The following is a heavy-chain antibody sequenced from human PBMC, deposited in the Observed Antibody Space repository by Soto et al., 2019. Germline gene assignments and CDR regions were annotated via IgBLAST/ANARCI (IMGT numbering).Heavy chain of an antibody. CDR3: ARSTNDYGDRH. V-gene: IGHV1-8*01. D-gene: IGHD4-17*01. J-gene: IGHJ4*02. Sequence: QVQLVQSGAEVKKPGASVKVSCKASGYTFTSYDINWVRQATGQGLEWMGWMNPNSGNTGYAQKFQGRVAMTRNTSTSTAYMELSSLRYEDTALYYCARSTNDYGDRHWGQGTLVTVSS. CDR2: MNPNSGNT. CDR1: GYTFTSYD.